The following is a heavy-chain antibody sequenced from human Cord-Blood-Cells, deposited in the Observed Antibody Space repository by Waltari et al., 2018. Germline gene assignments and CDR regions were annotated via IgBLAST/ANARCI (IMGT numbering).Heavy chain of an antibody. V-gene: IGHV1-69*01. Sequence: QVQLVQSGAEVKKPGSSVKVSCKASGGTFSSYAISWVRQAPGQGLEWMGGTIPIFGTANDAQKFQGRVTITADESTSTAYMELSSLRSEDTAVYYCARGGYCSGGSCYEDYWGQGTLVTVSS. CDR1: GGTFSSYA. CDR2: TIPIFGTA. J-gene: IGHJ4*02. CDR3: ARGGYCSGGSCYEDY. D-gene: IGHD2-15*01.